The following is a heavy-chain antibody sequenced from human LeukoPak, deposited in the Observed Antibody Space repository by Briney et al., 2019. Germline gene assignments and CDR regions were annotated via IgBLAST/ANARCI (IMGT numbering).Heavy chain of an antibody. Sequence: ASVKVSCKASGYTFTGYYMHWVRQAPGQGLEWMGWINPNSGGTNYAQKSQGRVTMTTDTSTSTAYMELRSLRSDDTAVYYCARGSGSPPDGYWGQGTLVTVSS. CDR1: GYTFTGYY. V-gene: IGHV1-2*02. J-gene: IGHJ4*02. CDR3: ARGSGSPPDGY. CDR2: INPNSGGT. D-gene: IGHD1-26*01.